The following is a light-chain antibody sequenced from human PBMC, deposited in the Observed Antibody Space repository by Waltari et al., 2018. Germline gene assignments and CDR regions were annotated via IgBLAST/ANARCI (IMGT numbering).Light chain of an antibody. Sequence: EIVMTQSPATLSVSLGETATLSCRASQSVSSNVAWYQKQPGQAPRLLIYDASTRATSIPAKFRGSGSGTEFTLTISSLQSEDFAVYYCQQYNRWPPITFGHGTRLEIK. J-gene: IGKJ5*01. CDR3: QQYNRWPPIT. CDR2: DAS. V-gene: IGKV3-15*01. CDR1: QSVSSN.